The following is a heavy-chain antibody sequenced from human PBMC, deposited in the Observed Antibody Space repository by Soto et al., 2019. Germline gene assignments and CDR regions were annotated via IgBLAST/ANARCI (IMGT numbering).Heavy chain of an antibody. CDR3: AKDKSTGEYSYYRYMDV. Sequence: EVLLVESGGGLVQPDRPLRLSCEASGFNFENYAMHWVRQAPGKGLEWVSAISWNSGKLDYAGSVRGRFTISRDNGKNSLYREMNSLRPDDTALYFCAKDKSTGEYSYYRYMDVWGRGTTVIVSS. CDR2: ISWNSGKL. CDR1: GFNFENYA. D-gene: IGHD4-17*01. V-gene: IGHV3-9*01. J-gene: IGHJ6*03.